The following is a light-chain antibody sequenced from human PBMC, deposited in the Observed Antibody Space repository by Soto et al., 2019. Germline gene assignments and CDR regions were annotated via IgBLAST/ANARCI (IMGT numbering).Light chain of an antibody. Sequence: QFVLTQPPSVSAAPGQRVTISCSGSSSNIGSNYVSWYQQLPGTAPKLLIYDNYKRPSGIPDRFSGSTSGTSATLAIAGLQTGDEADYYCDSWDNSLSVVLFGGGTQLTVL. CDR2: DNY. V-gene: IGLV1-51*01. CDR3: DSWDNSLSVVL. J-gene: IGLJ2*01. CDR1: SSNIGSNY.